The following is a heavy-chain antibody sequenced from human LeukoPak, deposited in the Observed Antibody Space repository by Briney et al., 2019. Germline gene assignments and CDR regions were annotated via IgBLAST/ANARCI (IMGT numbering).Heavy chain of an antibody. J-gene: IGHJ4*02. V-gene: IGHV3-74*01. D-gene: IGHD2-21*01. CDR2: ISGDGSST. CDR1: GLSFSRNW. Sequence: GGSLRLSCAVSGLSFSRNWMHWVRQAPGKGLVWVSRISGDGSSTNYADSVRGRFTISRDNVKNTLYLQMNSLRAEDTAVYYCARLILDHQQTFDYWGQGTLVTVSS. CDR3: ARLILDHQQTFDY.